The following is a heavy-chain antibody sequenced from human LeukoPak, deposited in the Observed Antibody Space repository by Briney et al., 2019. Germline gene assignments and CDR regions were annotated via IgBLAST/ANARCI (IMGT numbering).Heavy chain of an antibody. CDR2: ISYDGSNK. J-gene: IGHJ4*02. CDR1: GFTFSSYG. Sequence: GRSLRLSCAASGFTFSSYGMHWVRQAPGKGLEWVAVISYDGSNKYYADSVKGRFTISRDNSKNTLYLQMNSLRAEDTAVYYCAKEGYTYYYDSSGSSPFDYWGQGTLVTVSS. CDR3: AKEGYTYYYDSSGSSPFDY. V-gene: IGHV3-30*18. D-gene: IGHD3-22*01.